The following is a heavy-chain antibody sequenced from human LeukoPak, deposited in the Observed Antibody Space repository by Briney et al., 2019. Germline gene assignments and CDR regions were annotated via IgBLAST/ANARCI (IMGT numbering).Heavy chain of an antibody. V-gene: IGHV3-23*01. J-gene: IGHJ3*02. CDR2: ISGSGGSI. CDR3: AMTTVTTFRPGAFDI. D-gene: IGHD4-17*01. CDR1: GFTFSSYA. Sequence: GGSLRLSCAASGFTFSSYAMSWVRQAPGMGLEWVSAISGSGGSIYYADSVKGRFTISRDNSKNTLYLQMNSLRAEDTAVYYCAMTTVTTFRPGAFDIWGQGTMVTVSS.